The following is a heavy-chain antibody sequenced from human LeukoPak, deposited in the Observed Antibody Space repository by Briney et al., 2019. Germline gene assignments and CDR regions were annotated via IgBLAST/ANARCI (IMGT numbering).Heavy chain of an antibody. CDR1: GFTFDNYA. D-gene: IGHD6-13*01. J-gene: IGHJ4*02. CDR2: ISWNSGSI. Sequence: GGSLRLSCAASGFTFDNYAMHWVRQAPGKGLEWVSGISWNSGSIGYGDSVKGRYTISRDNAKNSLFLQMNSLRAEDTALYYCAKDMSSGIVAADMDYWGQGILVIVSS. CDR3: AKDMSSGIVAADMDY. V-gene: IGHV3-9*01.